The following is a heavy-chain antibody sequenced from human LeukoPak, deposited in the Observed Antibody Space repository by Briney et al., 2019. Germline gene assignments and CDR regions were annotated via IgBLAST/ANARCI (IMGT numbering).Heavy chain of an antibody. J-gene: IGHJ5*02. CDR2: IYTSGST. Sequence: SRTLSLTCTVSGGSISSGSYYWSWIRQPAGKGLEWIGRIYTSGSTNYNPSLKSRVTISVDTSKNQFSLKLSSVTAADTAVYYCARAYGDYIENWFDPWGQGTLVTVSS. CDR1: GGSISSGSYY. D-gene: IGHD4-17*01. CDR3: ARAYGDYIENWFDP. V-gene: IGHV4-61*02.